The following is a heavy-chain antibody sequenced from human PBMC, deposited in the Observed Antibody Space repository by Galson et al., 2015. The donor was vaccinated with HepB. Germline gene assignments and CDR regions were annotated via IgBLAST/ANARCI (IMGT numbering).Heavy chain of an antibody. V-gene: IGHV3-73*01. J-gene: IGHJ3*02. CDR2: IRSKANSYAT. CDR1: GFTFSGSA. D-gene: IGHD2-15*01. CDR3: TRRDVVVVAATYAFDI. Sequence: SLRLSCAASGFTFSGSAMHWVRQASGKGLEWVGRIRSKANSYATAYAASVKGRFTISRDDSKNTAYLQMNSLKTEDTAVYYCTRRDVVVVAATYAFDIWGQGTMVTVSP.